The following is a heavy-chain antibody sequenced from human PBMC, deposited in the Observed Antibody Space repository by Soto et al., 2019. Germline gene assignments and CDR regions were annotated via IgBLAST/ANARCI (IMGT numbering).Heavy chain of an antibody. D-gene: IGHD3-10*01. V-gene: IGHV4-4*02. CDR2: IYHSGNT. Sequence: QVQLQESGPGLVKPSGTLSLTCAVSGGSISSSNWWSWVRQPPGKGLEWIGEIYHSGNTNYNPSLKSRGTMAVAKSRNQFSLKLSSVTAAGTAVYYCARRWGEGRVDYWGQGTLVTVSS. CDR3: ARRWGEGRVDY. J-gene: IGHJ4*02. CDR1: GGSISSSNW.